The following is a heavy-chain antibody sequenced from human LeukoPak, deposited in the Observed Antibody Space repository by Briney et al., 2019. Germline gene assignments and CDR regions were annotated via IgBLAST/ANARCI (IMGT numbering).Heavy chain of an antibody. CDR2: ISGDGGST. D-gene: IGHD6-19*01. J-gene: IGHJ4*02. Sequence: PGGSLRLSCAAPGFMFHVYAIHWVRQAPGKGLEWVSLISGDGGSTFYADSVKGRFTISRDNSKNSLYLQMNSLRSDDTALYYCARESESSGWYDYWGQGTLVTVSS. CDR1: GFMFHVYA. CDR3: ARESESSGWYDY. V-gene: IGHV3-43*02.